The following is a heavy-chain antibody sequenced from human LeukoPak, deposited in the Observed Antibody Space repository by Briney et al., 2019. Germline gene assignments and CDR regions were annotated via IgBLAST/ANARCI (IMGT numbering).Heavy chain of an antibody. CDR3: AKSSYFGEYYYDSSGYYQFDY. J-gene: IGHJ4*02. V-gene: IGHV3-9*01. CDR2: ISWNSGSI. D-gene: IGHD3-22*01. CDR1: GFTFDDYA. Sequence: GGSLRLSCAASGFTFDDYAMHWVRQAPGKGLEWVSGISWNSGSIGYADSVKGRFTISRDNAKNSLYLQMNSLRAEDTALYYCAKSSYFGEYYYDSSGYYQFDYWGQGTLVTVSS.